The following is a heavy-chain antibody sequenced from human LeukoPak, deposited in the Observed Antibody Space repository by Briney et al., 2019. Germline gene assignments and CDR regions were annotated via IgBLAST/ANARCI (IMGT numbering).Heavy chain of an antibody. Sequence: ASVKVSCRASGYTFTSYDINWVRQATEQGLEWMGWMNPNSGNTGYAQKFQGRVTMTRNTSISTAYMELSSLRSEDTAVYYCARGPNYYASSGYPALGYYYYMDVWGKGTTVTVSS. CDR3: ARGPNYYASSGYPALGYYYYMDV. CDR2: MNPNSGNT. D-gene: IGHD3-22*01. V-gene: IGHV1-8*01. CDR1: GYTFTSYD. J-gene: IGHJ6*03.